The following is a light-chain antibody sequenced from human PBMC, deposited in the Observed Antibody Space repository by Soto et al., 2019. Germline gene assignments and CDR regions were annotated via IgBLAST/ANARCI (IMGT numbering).Light chain of an antibody. J-gene: IGKJ2*01. CDR3: QQSYSTPPT. CDR2: AAS. CDR1: QSISSY. V-gene: IGKV1-39*01. Sequence: DILMTQSPSSLSASVGDRVTITCRASQSISSYLNWYQQKPGKAPKLLIYAASILQSGVPSRFSGSGSGTDFTITTSSLQPEDFATYYCQQSYSTPPTFGQGTKLEIK.